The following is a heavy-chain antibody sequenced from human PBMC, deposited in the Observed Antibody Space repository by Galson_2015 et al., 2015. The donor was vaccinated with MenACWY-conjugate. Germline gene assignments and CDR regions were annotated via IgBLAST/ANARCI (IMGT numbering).Heavy chain of an antibody. D-gene: IGHD4-17*01. CDR3: ASQRIGTATYDYGDPYHFDY. V-gene: IGHV6-1*01. CDR2: TYFRSKRYI. CDR1: GDSVSSHSAA. J-gene: IGHJ4*02. Sequence: CAISGDSVSSHSAAWNWIRQSPSSGLEWLGRTYFRSKRYIDYAVSVKSRITITPDTSKNHLSLKMNSVTPEDTAVYYCASQRIGTATYDYGDPYHFDYWGQGSLVTVSS.